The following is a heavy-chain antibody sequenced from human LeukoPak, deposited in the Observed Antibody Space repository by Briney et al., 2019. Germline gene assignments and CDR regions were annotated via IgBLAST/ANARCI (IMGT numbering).Heavy chain of an antibody. V-gene: IGHV3-15*01. CDR2: IKRKSDGGTT. D-gene: IGHD3-22*01. CDR3: TTELDIRPNHY. Sequence: SGGSLRLSCAASGLTFSNAWMSWVRQAPGKGLEWVGRIKRKSDGGTTDYAAPVKGRFTISRDDSKNTLYLQMNSLKSEDTAVYYCTTELDIRPNHYWGQGTLVTVSS. CDR1: GLTFSNAW. J-gene: IGHJ4*02.